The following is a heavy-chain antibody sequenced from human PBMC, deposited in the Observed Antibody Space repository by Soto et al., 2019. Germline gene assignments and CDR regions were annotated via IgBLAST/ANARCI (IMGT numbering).Heavy chain of an antibody. CDR3: ATTYYFGSGSAY. J-gene: IGHJ4*02. D-gene: IGHD3-10*01. V-gene: IGHV4-39*01. Sequence: QLQLQESGPGLVKPSETLSLTCTVSGGSISSSSYYWGWIRQPPGKGLEWIGSIYYSGSTYYNPSLQSRVTLSVDTSKNQFSLPLSSVTAADTAVYYCATTYYFGSGSAYWGQGTLVTVSS. CDR2: IYYSGST. CDR1: GGSISSSSYY.